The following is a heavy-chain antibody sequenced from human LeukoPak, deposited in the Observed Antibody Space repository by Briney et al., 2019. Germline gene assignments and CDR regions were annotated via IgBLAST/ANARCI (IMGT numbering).Heavy chain of an antibody. CDR2: INWNGGST. CDR3: ARVWGYDTNDAFDI. Sequence: GGSLRLSCAASGFTFDDYGMSWVRQAPGKGLEWVSGINWNGGSTGYADSVKGRFTISRDNAKNSLYLQMNSLRAEDTAVYYCARVWGYDTNDAFDIWGQGTMVTVSS. V-gene: IGHV3-20*04. J-gene: IGHJ3*02. CDR1: GFTFDDYG. D-gene: IGHD3-9*01.